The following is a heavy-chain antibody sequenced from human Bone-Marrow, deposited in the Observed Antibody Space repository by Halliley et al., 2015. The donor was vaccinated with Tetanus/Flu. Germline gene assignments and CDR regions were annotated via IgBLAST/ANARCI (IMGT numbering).Heavy chain of an antibody. V-gene: IGHV3-23*01. CDR3: AKSLTSIVATSFDS. CDR2: SGTGSFT. Sequence: SGTGSFTYYADSVKGRFTIPRDNSENTLYLQMNRLSAEDTAVYYCAKSLTSIVATSFDSWGQGTQVTIST. D-gene: IGHD5-12*01. J-gene: IGHJ4*02.